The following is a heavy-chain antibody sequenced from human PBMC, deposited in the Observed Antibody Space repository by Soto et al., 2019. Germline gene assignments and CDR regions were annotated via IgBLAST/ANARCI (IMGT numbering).Heavy chain of an antibody. CDR2: IYYTGST. CDR1: GGSISTYY. D-gene: IGHD2-15*01. CDR3: ARASGCSGDSCAFDP. J-gene: IGHJ5*02. Sequence: QVQLQESGPGLVKPSETLSLTCTVSGGSISTYYWSWIRQPPGKGLEWIGYIYYTGSTNYNPSLKSRVTISVDTSKNQFPLKLSSVTAADTAVYYCARASGCSGDSCAFDPWGQGTLVTVSS. V-gene: IGHV4-59*01.